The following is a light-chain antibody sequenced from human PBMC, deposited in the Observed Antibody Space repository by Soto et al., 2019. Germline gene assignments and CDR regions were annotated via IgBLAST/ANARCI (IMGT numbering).Light chain of an antibody. Sequence: EIVMTQSPATLSVSPGERATLSCRASQSVSSNLAWYQQKPGQTPRLLIYGASTRATGIPGRFSGSGSGTEFTLTISSLQSEDFAVYFCQQYNNWPPVTFGPGTKVDI. CDR2: GAS. J-gene: IGKJ3*01. CDR1: QSVSSN. CDR3: QQYNNWPPVT. V-gene: IGKV3-15*01.